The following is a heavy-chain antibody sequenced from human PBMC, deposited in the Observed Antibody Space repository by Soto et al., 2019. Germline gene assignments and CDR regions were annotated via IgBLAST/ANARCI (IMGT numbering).Heavy chain of an antibody. CDR3: ARGRLPHARMVRGVIIQSPFFDY. CDR2: INHSGST. V-gene: IGHV4-34*01. CDR1: GGSFSGYY. Sequence: PSETLSLTCAVYGGSFSGYYWSWIRQPPGKGLEWIGEINHSGSTNYNPSLKSRVTISVDTSKNQFSLKLSSVTAADTAVYYCARGRLPHARMVRGVIIQSPFFDYWGQGTLVTVSS. D-gene: IGHD3-10*01. J-gene: IGHJ4*02.